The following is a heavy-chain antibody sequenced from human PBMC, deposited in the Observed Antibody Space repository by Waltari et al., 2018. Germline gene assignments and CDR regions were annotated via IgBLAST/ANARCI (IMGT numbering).Heavy chain of an antibody. V-gene: IGHV3-23*01. CDR3: AKGGDRTYFFDY. CDR2: IRYGGMP. J-gene: IGHJ4*02. Sequence: EVQLLESGGGVVQPGGSLRLSCATSGFTLSQNVMSWVRQAPGKGLEWVSGIRYGGMPSYAESLKGRFTISRDISTNTLDLHINSLRAEDTAIYYCAKGGDRTYFFDYWGQGTLVTVSS. CDR1: GFTLSQNV.